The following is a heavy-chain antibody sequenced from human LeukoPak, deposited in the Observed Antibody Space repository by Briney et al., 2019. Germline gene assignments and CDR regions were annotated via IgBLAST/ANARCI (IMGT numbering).Heavy chain of an antibody. J-gene: IGHJ5*02. V-gene: IGHV1-69*06. CDR1: GGTFSSYA. CDR3: ARAPDLYCSGGSCYNEFDP. CDR2: IIPIFGTA. Sequence: GASVKVSCKASGGTFSSYAISWVRQAPGQGLEWMGGIIPIFGTANYAQKFQGRVTITADKSTSTAYMELSSLRSEDTAVYYCARAPDLYCSGGSCYNEFDPWGQGTLVTVSS. D-gene: IGHD2-15*01.